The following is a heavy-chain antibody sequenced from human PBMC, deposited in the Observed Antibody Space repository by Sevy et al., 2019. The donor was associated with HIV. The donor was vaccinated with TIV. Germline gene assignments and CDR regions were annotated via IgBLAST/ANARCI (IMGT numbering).Heavy chain of an antibody. CDR2: IYYTGST. Sequence: SETLSLTCTVSGGSISSGDYYWTWIRQHPGKGLEWIGYIYYTGSTYYNPPLESRVSISIDTSKNHFSLKLSSVTAADTAVYFCARGDSFLPTGGFDLWGRGTLVTVSS. V-gene: IGHV4-31*03. CDR1: GGSISSGDYY. J-gene: IGHJ2*01. CDR3: ARGDSFLPTGGFDL. D-gene: IGHD2-8*02.